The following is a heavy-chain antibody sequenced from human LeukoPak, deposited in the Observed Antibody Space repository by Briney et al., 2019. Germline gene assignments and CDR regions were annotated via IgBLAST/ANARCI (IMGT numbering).Heavy chain of an antibody. J-gene: IGHJ4*02. CDR1: GFTFSSYA. V-gene: IGHV3-23*01. CDR2: ISGSGGGT. Sequence: GGSLRLSCAASGFTFSSYAMSWVRQAPGKGLGWVSAISGSGGGTYYADSVKGRFTISRDNSKNTLYLQMNSLRAEDTAVYYCAKNRAWLGLFDYWGQGTLVTVSS. CDR3: AKNRAWLGLFDY. D-gene: IGHD6-19*01.